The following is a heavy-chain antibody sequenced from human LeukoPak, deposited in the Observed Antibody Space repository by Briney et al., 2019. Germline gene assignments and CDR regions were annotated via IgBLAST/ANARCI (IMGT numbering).Heavy chain of an antibody. CDR3: ARDVHSYGYNPIGYYYYYMDV. CDR1: GFTFSSYS. Sequence: GGSLRLSCAASGFTFSSYSMNWARQAPGKGLEWVSYISSSGSTIYYADSVKGRFTISRDNAKNSLYLQMNSLRAEDTAVFYCARDVHSYGYNPIGYYYYYMDVWGKGTTVTVSS. J-gene: IGHJ6*03. D-gene: IGHD5-18*01. CDR2: ISSSGSTI. V-gene: IGHV3-48*04.